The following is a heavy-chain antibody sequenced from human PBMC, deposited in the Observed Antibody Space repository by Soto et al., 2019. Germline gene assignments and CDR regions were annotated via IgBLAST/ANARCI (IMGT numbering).Heavy chain of an antibody. J-gene: IGHJ3*02. CDR3: ARETLRDAIDI. CDR1: GFDFRSYE. Sequence: GGSLRLSCVDSGFDFRSYEMNWVRQAPGKGLEWVSNIRANDESIYYADSVKGRVSVSRDNAKNSLFLEMNSLRVDDTAVYYCARETLRDAIDIWGQGKMVT. V-gene: IGHV3-48*03. CDR2: IRANDESI.